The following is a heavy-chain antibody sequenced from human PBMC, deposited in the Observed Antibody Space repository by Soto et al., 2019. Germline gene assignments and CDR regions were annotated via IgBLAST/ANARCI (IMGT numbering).Heavy chain of an antibody. CDR2: ISGSGGST. Sequence: EVPLLESGGGLVQPGGSLRLSCAASGFTFSSYAMSWVRQAPGKGLEWVSAISGSGGSTYYADSVKGRFTISRDNSKNTLYLQMNSLRAEDTAVYYCAKDHPYSGSYYDAFDIWGQGTMVTVSS. J-gene: IGHJ3*02. CDR3: AKDHPYSGSYYDAFDI. CDR1: GFTFSSYA. V-gene: IGHV3-23*01. D-gene: IGHD1-26*01.